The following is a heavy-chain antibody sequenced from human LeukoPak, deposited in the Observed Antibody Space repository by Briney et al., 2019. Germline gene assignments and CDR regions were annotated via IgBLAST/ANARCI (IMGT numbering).Heavy chain of an antibody. CDR1: GFTFSSYA. J-gene: IGHJ5*02. CDR2: FSGSGGTT. V-gene: IGHV3-23*01. Sequence: GSLRLSCAASGFTFSSYAMNWVRQAPGRGLEWVSGFSGSGGTTYYADSVKGRFTISRDNSKNTLYLQMNSLRAEDTAVYYCAKVGGQWLSWFDPWGQGTLVTVSS. D-gene: IGHD6-19*01. CDR3: AKVGGQWLSWFDP.